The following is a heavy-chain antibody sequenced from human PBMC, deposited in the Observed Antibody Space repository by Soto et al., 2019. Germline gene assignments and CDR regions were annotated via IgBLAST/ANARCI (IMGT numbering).Heavy chain of an antibody. CDR1: GYTFSSYA. CDR2: ISADNGDT. J-gene: IGHJ6*02. CDR3: ARRARDYYYAPDV. Sequence: ASVSVSCKASGYTFSSYAITWVRQAPGQGLEWMGWISADNGDTKYALKFQGRVTMTTDTSTTTAYMELRSLRSDDTAVYYCARRARDYYYAPDVSGPGTTVTVSS. V-gene: IGHV1-18*01.